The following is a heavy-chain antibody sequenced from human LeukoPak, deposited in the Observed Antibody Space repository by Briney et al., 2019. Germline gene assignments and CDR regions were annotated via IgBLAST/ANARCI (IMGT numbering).Heavy chain of an antibody. J-gene: IGHJ5*02. CDR3: ARAGLLWFGELQGWFDP. Sequence: SETLSLTCNVSGGSISSSSYYWGWIRQPPGKGLEWIGYIYYSGSTNYNPSLKSRVTISVDTSKNQFSLKLSSVTAADTAVYYCARAGLLWFGELQGWFDPWGQGTLVTVSS. CDR2: IYYSGST. CDR1: GGSISSSSYY. D-gene: IGHD3-10*01. V-gene: IGHV4-61*05.